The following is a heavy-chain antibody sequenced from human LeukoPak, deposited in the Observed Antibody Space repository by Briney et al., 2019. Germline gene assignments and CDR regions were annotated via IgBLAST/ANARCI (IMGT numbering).Heavy chain of an antibody. V-gene: IGHV4-59*11. CDR1: GGSISSHY. CDR2: IYYSGST. Sequence: SETLSLTCTVSGGSISSHYWSWIRQPPGKGLEWIGYIYYSGSTNYNPSLKSRVTISVDTSKNQFSLKLSSVTAADTAVYYCARGHYDFWSGYPYYYYYMDVWGKGTTVTVSS. J-gene: IGHJ6*03. CDR3: ARGHYDFWSGYPYYYYYMDV. D-gene: IGHD3-3*01.